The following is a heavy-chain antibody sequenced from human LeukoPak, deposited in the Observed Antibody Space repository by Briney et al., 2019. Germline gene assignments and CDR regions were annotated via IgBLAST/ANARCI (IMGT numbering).Heavy chain of an antibody. CDR1: GFTFSDYY. V-gene: IGHV3-11*01. CDR3: ARSFCSGGTCYFVY. CDR2: ISSSGGII. J-gene: IGHJ4*02. Sequence: GGSLRLSCAASGFTFSDYYMSWIRQAPGKGLEWLSFISSSGGIIKYADSVKGRFTIPRDNSKNSMYLQVNSLRAEDTAVYYCARSFCSGGTCYFVYWGQGTLVTVSS. D-gene: IGHD2-15*01.